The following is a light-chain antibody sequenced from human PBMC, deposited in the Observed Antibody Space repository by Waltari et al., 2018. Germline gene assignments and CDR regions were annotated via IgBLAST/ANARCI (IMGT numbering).Light chain of an antibody. Sequence: QSVLTQPPSVSGAPGQRVTISCTGSSSNIGAGFDVHWYQQLPGTAPKLLIYRNNNRPSGVPDRFYGSKSGTSASLAITGLQAEDEADYYCQSYDSNLVLFGGGTKLTVL. V-gene: IGLV1-40*01. CDR1: SSNIGAGFD. CDR3: QSYDSNLVL. CDR2: RNN. J-gene: IGLJ2*01.